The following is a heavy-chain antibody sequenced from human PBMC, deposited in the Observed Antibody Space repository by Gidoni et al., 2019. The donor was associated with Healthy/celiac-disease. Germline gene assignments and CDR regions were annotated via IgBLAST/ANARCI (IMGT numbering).Heavy chain of an antibody. CDR2: INPNSGGT. V-gene: IGHV1-2*04. CDR1: GYTFTGYY. D-gene: IGHD2-2*01. Sequence: QVQLVQSGAEVKKPGASVKVSCKASGYTFTGYYMHWVRQAPGQGLEWMGWINPNSGGTNYAQKFQGWVTMTRDTSISTAYMELSRLRSDDTAVYYCARGTGSRQSRIYYFDYWGQGTLVTVSS. CDR3: ARGTGSRQSRIYYFDY. J-gene: IGHJ4*02.